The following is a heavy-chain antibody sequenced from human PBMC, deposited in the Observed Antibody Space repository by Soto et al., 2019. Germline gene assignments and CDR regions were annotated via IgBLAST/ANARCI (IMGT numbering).Heavy chain of an antibody. V-gene: IGHV3-23*01. CDR2: ISGSGGST. CDR3: AKGMTSYYDFWSGYSRPYGMDV. Sequence: PGESLKISCAASGFTFSSYAMSWVRQAPGKGLEWVSAISGSGGSTYYADSVKGRFTISRDNSKNTLYLQMNSLGAEDTAVYYCAKGMTSYYDFWSGYSRPYGMDVWGQGTTVTVSS. D-gene: IGHD3-3*01. CDR1: GFTFSSYA. J-gene: IGHJ6*02.